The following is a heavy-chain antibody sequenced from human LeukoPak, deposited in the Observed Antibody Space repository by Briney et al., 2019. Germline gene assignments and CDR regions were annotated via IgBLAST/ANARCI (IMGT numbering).Heavy chain of an antibody. Sequence: SETLSLTCTVSGGSISSYYWNWIRQPPGKGLEWLGYIHYSGSTKYNPSLESRVTISLDTAKNQFSLRLSSLTAADTAVYYCARGEGQAVSAFDYWGQGTLVTVSS. J-gene: IGHJ4*02. CDR1: GGSISSYY. CDR3: ARGEGQAVSAFDY. V-gene: IGHV4-59*01. D-gene: IGHD2-21*02. CDR2: IHYSGST.